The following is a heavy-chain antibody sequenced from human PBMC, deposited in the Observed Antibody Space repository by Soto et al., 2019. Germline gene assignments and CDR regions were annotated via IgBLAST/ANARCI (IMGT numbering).Heavy chain of an antibody. D-gene: IGHD3-22*01. V-gene: IGHV1-69*04. CDR2: IIPILGIA. J-gene: IGHJ3*02. CDR3: ARDSATYYYDSSGYSAFDI. CDR1: GGTFSSYT. Sequence: ASVKVSCKASGGTFSSYTISWVRQAPGQGLEWMGRIIPILGIANYAQKFQGRVTITADKSTSTAYMELSSLRSEDTAVYYCARDSATYYYDSSGYSAFDIWGQGTMVTVSS.